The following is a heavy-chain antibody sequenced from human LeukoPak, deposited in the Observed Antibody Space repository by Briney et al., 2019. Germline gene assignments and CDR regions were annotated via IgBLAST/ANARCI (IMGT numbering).Heavy chain of an antibody. CDR2: INHSGST. CDR3: ARALLSRRHSSTWYPLDS. D-gene: IGHD6-13*01. Sequence: SETLSLTCAVYGGSFSGYYWSWIRQPPGKGLEWIGEINHSGSTNYNPSPKSRVTISVDTSKNQFSLKLSSVTAADTAVYFCARALLSRRHSSTWYPLDSWGQGTLVTVSS. V-gene: IGHV4-34*01. J-gene: IGHJ4*02. CDR1: GGSFSGYY.